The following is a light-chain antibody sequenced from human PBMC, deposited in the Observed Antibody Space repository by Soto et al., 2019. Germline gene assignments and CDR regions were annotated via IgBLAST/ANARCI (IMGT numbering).Light chain of an antibody. V-gene: IGKV1-12*01. Sequence: DIQMTQSPSYVSASVGDRVTITCRASQGIKNWLAWYQQKPGKAPNLLIYTGSSLQSGVPSRFSGSGSGTDFTLTINSLQPEDFAIYYCQQADSFPWTFGQGTKVDIK. CDR1: QGIKNW. J-gene: IGKJ1*01. CDR2: TGS. CDR3: QQADSFPWT.